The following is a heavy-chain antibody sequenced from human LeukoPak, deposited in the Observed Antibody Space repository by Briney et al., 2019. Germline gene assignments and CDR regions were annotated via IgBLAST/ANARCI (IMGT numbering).Heavy chain of an antibody. CDR2: IYYSGST. CDR1: GGSISTVSHY. V-gene: IGHV4-39*01. J-gene: IGHJ4*02. CDR3: ARHGGSGWQRPDY. Sequence: ETLSLPCTVSGGSISTVSHYWGWIRQPPGKGLEWIGRIYYSGSTYYNPSLKSRVTISVDTSKNQFSLNLSTVTAADTAVYYCARHGGSGWQRPDYWGQGTLVTVSS. D-gene: IGHD6-19*01.